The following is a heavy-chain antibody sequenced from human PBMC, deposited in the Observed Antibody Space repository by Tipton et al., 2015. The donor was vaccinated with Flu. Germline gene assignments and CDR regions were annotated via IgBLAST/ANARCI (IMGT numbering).Heavy chain of an antibody. CDR3: ARGSFAWYQGAFDF. Sequence: TLSLTCTVSGDSISSYYWSWIRQPPGKGLEWIGYIYYSGSTNYNPSLKSRVTISVDTSKNHFSLKLSSVTAADTAVYYCARGSFAWYQGAFDFWDQGTMVTVSS. CDR2: IYYSGST. V-gene: IGHV4-59*01. J-gene: IGHJ3*01. CDR1: GDSISSYY. D-gene: IGHD2-2*01.